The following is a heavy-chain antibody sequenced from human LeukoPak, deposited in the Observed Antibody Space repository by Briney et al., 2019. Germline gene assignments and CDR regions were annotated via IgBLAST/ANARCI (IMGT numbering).Heavy chain of an antibody. V-gene: IGHV3-30-3*01. Sequence: GGSLRLSCAASGFTFSSYAMHWVRQAPGKGLEWVAVISYDGSNKYYADSVKGRFTISRDNSKNTLYLQMNSLRAEDTAVYYCARAGRGATASYFDYWGQGTLVTVSS. CDR1: GFTFSSYA. J-gene: IGHJ4*02. D-gene: IGHD1-26*01. CDR3: ARAGRGATASYFDY. CDR2: ISYDGSNK.